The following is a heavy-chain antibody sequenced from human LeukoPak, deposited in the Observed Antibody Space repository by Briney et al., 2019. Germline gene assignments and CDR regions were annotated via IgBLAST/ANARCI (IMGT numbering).Heavy chain of an antibody. Sequence: PGGSLRLSCAASGFTVSSNYMSWVRQAPGKGLEWVSVIYSGGSTYYADSVKGRFTISRHNSKNTLYLQMNSLRAEDTAVYYCARAMVRGVRYYYYGMDVWGQGTLVTVSS. V-gene: IGHV3-53*04. D-gene: IGHD3-10*01. CDR3: ARAMVRGVRYYYYGMDV. J-gene: IGHJ6*02. CDR2: IYSGGST. CDR1: GFTVSSNY.